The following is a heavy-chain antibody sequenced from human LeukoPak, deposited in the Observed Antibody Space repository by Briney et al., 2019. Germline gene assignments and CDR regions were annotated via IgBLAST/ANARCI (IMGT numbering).Heavy chain of an antibody. D-gene: IGHD6-19*01. Sequence: ASVKVSCKASGYTFTSYYMHWVRQAPGQGLEWMGIINPSGGSTSYAQKFQGRVTMTRDTSTSTVYIELSSLRSEDTAVYYCARDSGSGFEGADWFDPWGQGTLVTVSS. CDR1: GYTFTSYY. CDR3: ARDSGSGFEGADWFDP. CDR2: INPSGGST. J-gene: IGHJ5*02. V-gene: IGHV1-46*01.